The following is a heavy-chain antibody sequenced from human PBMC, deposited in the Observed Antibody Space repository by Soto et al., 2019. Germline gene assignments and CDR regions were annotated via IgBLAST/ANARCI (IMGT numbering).Heavy chain of an antibody. CDR2: ISSRSTYI. CDR1: GFTFNNFT. J-gene: IGHJ5*02. V-gene: IGHV3-21*01. CDR3: ARPPDTDDIVNGHPTLTNWFDP. D-gene: IGHD2-15*01. Sequence: EVQLVESGGGLVKSGGSLRLSCAASGFTFNNFTMNWVRQAPGKGLEWVSSISSRSTYIFYADSVKGRFTISRDNAKNSRFLQMNSLRADDTAMYYCARPPDTDDIVNGHPTLTNWFDPWGQGTLVTVSS.